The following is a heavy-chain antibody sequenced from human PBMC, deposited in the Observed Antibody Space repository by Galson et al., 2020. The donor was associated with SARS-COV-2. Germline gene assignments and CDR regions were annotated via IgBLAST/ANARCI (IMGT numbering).Heavy chain of an antibody. CDR1: GGTFSSYA. CDR2: ISGNGGST. J-gene: IGHJ6*02. V-gene: IGHV3-23*01. D-gene: IGHD3-3*01. Sequence: GGTLRLTCAASGGTFSSYAMSWVRQAPGKGLEWVSAISGNGGSTNYADSVKGRLTISIDNSKNTLYLQMNSLRAEDTAVYYCAKDPQTYDFWSGFALDMDVWGQGTTVTVS. CDR3: AKDPQTYDFWSGFALDMDV.